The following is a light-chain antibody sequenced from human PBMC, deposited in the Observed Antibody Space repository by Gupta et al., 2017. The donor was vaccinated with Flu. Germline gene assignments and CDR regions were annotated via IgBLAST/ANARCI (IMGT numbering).Light chain of an antibody. Sequence: TLSLSPGERATLSCRASQSVRNNYLAWYQQKPGQAPRLLIYGASSRVTGIPDRFSGSGYGTDFTLTISRREPEDFAVYYCQQYGSSPQITFGQGTRVEIK. V-gene: IGKV3-20*01. CDR3: QQYGSSPQIT. J-gene: IGKJ5*01. CDR2: GAS. CDR1: QSVRNNY.